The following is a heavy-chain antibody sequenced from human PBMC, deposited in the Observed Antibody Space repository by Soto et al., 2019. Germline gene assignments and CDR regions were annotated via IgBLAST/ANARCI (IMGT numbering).Heavy chain of an antibody. J-gene: IGHJ4*02. D-gene: IGHD3-16*01. Sequence: EVQLVESGGGLVQPGGSLRLSCAASGFTVSSNYMSWVRQAPGKGLEWVSVIYSGGSTYYADSVKGRFTISRDNSKNTLYLQMSSLRAEDTAVYYCASLGVPPYYFDYWGQGTLVTVSS. CDR3: ASLGVPPYYFDY. CDR2: IYSGGST. CDR1: GFTVSSNY. V-gene: IGHV3-66*01.